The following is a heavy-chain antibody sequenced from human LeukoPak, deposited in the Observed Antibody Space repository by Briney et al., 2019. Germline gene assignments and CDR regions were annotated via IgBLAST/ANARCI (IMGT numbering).Heavy chain of an antibody. CDR3: ARKGGGSYLGYYFDY. CDR2: IIPIFGTA. V-gene: IGHV1-69*13. D-gene: IGHD1-26*01. CDR1: GGTFSSYA. Sequence: SVKVSCKASGGTFSSYAISWVRQAPGQGLEWMGGIIPIFGTANYAQKFQGRVTITADESTSTAYMELSSLRSEDTAVYYCARKGGGSYLGYYFDYWGQGTLVTVSS. J-gene: IGHJ4*02.